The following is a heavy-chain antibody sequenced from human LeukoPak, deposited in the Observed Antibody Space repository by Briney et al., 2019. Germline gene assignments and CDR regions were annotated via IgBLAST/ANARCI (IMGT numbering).Heavy chain of an antibody. CDR3: ARDLFDILTGYYYGMDV. J-gene: IGHJ6*02. CDR2: INPNSGGT. Sequence: ASVKVSCKASGYTFTCYYMHWVRQATGQGLEWMGWINPNSGGTNYAQKFQGRVTMTRDTSISTAYMELSRLRSDDTAVYYCARDLFDILTGYYYGMDVWGQGTRVTVSS. CDR1: GYTFTCYY. V-gene: IGHV1-2*02. D-gene: IGHD3-9*01.